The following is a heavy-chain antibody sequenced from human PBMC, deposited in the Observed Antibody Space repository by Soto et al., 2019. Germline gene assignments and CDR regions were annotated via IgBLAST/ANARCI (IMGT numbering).Heavy chain of an antibody. D-gene: IGHD2-2*01. Sequence: EVQLVESGGGLVQPGGSLRLSCAASGFTFSSYWMHWVRQAPGKGLVWVSRINSDGSSTTYADSVKGRFTISRDNANNTLYLRMNSLRAEDTAVYYCASVETCSSTSCYSVFDYWGQGTLVTVSS. CDR1: GFTFSSYW. CDR2: INSDGSST. J-gene: IGHJ4*02. V-gene: IGHV3-74*03. CDR3: ASVETCSSTSCYSVFDY.